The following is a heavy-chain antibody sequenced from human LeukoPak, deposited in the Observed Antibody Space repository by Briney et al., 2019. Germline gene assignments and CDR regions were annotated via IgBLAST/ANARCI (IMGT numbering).Heavy chain of an antibody. CDR3: ASSITMPWSIRLNAFDI. V-gene: IGHV7-4-1*02. Sequence: ASVKVSCKASGYTFTSYAMNWVRQAPGQGLEWMGWINTNTGNPTYAQGFTGRFVFSLDTSVSTAYLQISSLKAEDTAVYYCASSITMPWSIRLNAFDIWGQGTMVTVSS. CDR2: INTNTGNP. CDR1: GYTFTSYA. D-gene: IGHD3-10*01. J-gene: IGHJ3*02.